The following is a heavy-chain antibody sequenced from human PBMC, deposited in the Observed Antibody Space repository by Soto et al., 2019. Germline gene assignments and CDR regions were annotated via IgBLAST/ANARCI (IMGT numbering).Heavy chain of an antibody. CDR3: ASSHAGAHITAAVH. V-gene: IGHV4-30-2*01. CDR1: GGSISSGGYS. CDR2: IYHSGST. J-gene: IGHJ4*02. Sequence: QLQLQESGSGLVKPSQTLSLTCAVSGGSISSGGYSWSWIRQPPGKALEWSGYIYHSGSTYYTPSLQRRVPIAVDRSNNQFSLKLSSVTAADTAVYYCASSHAGAHITAAVHWGQGTLVTVSS. D-gene: IGHD6-13*01.